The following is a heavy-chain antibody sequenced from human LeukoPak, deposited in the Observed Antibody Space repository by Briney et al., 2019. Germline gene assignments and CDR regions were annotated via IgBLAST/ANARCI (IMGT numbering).Heavy chain of an antibody. CDR1: GFTFSSYW. CDR2: IKEDGSEK. J-gene: IGHJ4*02. Sequence: GGSLRLSCAVSGFTFSSYWMSWARQAPGKGLEWVANIKEDGSEKYYVDSVKGRFTISRDNAENSLYLQMNSLRVEDTAVYYCAREGTTGWYAPEYWGQGTLVTVSS. D-gene: IGHD6-19*01. V-gene: IGHV3-7*01. CDR3: AREGTTGWYAPEY.